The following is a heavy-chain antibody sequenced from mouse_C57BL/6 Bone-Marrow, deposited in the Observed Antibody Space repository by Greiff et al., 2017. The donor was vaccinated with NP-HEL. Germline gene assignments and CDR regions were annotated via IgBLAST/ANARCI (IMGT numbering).Heavy chain of an antibody. J-gene: IGHJ4*01. CDR2: RRNKANDYTT. Sequence: EVMLVESGGGLVQSGRSLRLSCATSGFTFSDFYMEWVRQAPGKGLEWIAARRNKANDYTTEYSAYVKGRFIVSRDTSQSILYLQMNALRAEDTAIYYCARDAWSKAAMDYWGQGTSVTVSS. D-gene: IGHD2-5*01. CDR1: GFTFSDFY. V-gene: IGHV7-1*01. CDR3: ARDAWSKAAMDY.